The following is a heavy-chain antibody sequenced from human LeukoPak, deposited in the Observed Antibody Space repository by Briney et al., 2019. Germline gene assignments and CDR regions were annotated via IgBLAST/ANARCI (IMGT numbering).Heavy chain of an antibody. CDR3: ARENKAFEY. CDR2: IKPDGNEQ. V-gene: IGHV3-7*03. D-gene: IGHD1/OR15-1a*01. Sequence: GGSLRLSCVTSGFTFRIYWMNWVRQAPGKGLEWVSNIKPDGNEQYYVDSVKGRFTISRDNAKNSLYLQMNSLGAEDTAVYYCARENKAFEYWAQGPLLTVPP. CDR1: GFTFRIYW. J-gene: IGHJ4*02.